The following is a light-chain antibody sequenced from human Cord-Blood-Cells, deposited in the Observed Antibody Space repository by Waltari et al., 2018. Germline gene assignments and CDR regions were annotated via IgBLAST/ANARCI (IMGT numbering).Light chain of an antibody. Sequence: QSALTQPASVSGSPGQSVTIPCTGTSSDVGGYHLVSWYQQHPGKAPKLMIYEGSKRPSGVSNRFSGSKSGNTASLTISGLQAEDEADYYCCSYAGSSTYVFGTGTKVTVL. CDR3: CSYAGSSTYV. CDR2: EGS. CDR1: SSDVGGYHL. V-gene: IGLV2-23*01. J-gene: IGLJ1*01.